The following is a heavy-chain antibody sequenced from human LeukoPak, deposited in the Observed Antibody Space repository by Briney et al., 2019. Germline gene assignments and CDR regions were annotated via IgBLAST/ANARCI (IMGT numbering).Heavy chain of an antibody. V-gene: IGHV4-38-2*02. Sequence: SETLSLTCTVSGYSIRSGYYWGWIRQPPGKGLEWIGSIYHSGSTYYNPSLKSRVTISVDTSKNQFSLKLSSVTAADTAVYYCAGKISSGWYYFDYWGQGTLVTVSS. J-gene: IGHJ4*02. CDR1: GYSIRSGYY. CDR2: IYHSGST. CDR3: AGKISSGWYYFDY. D-gene: IGHD6-19*01.